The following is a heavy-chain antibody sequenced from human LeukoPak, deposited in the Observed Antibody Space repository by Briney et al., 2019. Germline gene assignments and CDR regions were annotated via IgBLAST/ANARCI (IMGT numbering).Heavy chain of an antibody. CDR1: GGSISSYY. V-gene: IGHV4-59*01. Sequence: SETLSLTCTVSGGSISSYYWSWIRQPPGRGLEWIGYIYYSGSTNYNPSLKSRVTISVDTSKNQFSLKLSSVTAADTAVYYCAREYSGYENDAFDIWGQGTMVTVSS. CDR3: AREYSGYENDAFDI. CDR2: IYYSGST. D-gene: IGHD5-12*01. J-gene: IGHJ3*02.